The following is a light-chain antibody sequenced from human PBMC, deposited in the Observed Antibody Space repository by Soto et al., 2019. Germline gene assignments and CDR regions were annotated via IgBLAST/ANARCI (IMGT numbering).Light chain of an antibody. CDR1: RIKS. CDR2: DVS. J-gene: IGLJ1*01. V-gene: IGLV2-14*03. CDR3: TSYTCSITLHD. Sequence: ARTEPASGFPSPEQSIAISSTGTRIKSVSGYQQHPGQAPKLLIYDVSYRPSGISHRFSGSESVYTASLTISGLQADDVADYSCTSYTCSITLHDFRTGTKLP.